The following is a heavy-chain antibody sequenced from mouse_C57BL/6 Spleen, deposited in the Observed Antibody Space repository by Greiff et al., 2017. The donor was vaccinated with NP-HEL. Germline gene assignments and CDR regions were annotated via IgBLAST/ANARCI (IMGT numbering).Heavy chain of an antibody. CDR3: ARSTTVAHGYFDV. CDR1: GYTFTRYW. CDR2: IDPSDSET. V-gene: IGHV1-52*01. Sequence: VQLQQSGAELVRPGSSVKLSCKASGYTFTRYWMHWVKQRPIQGLEWIGNIDPSDSETHYNQKFKDKATLTVDKSSSTAYMQLSSLTYEDSAVYYCARSTTVAHGYFDVWGTGTTVTGSS. D-gene: IGHD1-1*01. J-gene: IGHJ1*03.